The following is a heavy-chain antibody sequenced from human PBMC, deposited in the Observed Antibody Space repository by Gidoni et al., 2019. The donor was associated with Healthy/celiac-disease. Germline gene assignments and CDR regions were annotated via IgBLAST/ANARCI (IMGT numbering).Heavy chain of an antibody. J-gene: IGHJ6*02. CDR1: GGSISSSIW. CDR3: ARFPVDTAMPNGPYYYGMDV. Sequence: QVQLQESGPGLVKPSGTLSLTCAVSGGSISSSIWWSWVRQPPGKGLEWIGEIYHSGSTNYNPSLKSRVTISVDKSKNQFSLKLSSVTAADTAVYYCARFPVDTAMPNGPYYYGMDVWGQGTTVTVSS. D-gene: IGHD5-18*01. CDR2: IYHSGST. V-gene: IGHV4-4*02.